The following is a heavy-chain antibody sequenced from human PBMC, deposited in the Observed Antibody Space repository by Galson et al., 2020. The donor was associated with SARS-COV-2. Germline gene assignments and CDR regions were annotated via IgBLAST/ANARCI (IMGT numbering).Heavy chain of an antibody. CDR1: GGSISSSSYY. J-gene: IGHJ4*02. V-gene: IGHV4-39*07. CDR2: IYYSGST. D-gene: IGHD6-19*01. CDR3: AREPNGGWDLRWGFDY. Sequence: SETLSLTCTVSGGSISSSSYYWGWIRQPPGKGLEWIGSIYYSGSTYYNPSLKSRFTISVDTSKNQFSLKLSSVTAADTAVYYCAREPNGGWDLRWGFDYWGQGTLVTVSS.